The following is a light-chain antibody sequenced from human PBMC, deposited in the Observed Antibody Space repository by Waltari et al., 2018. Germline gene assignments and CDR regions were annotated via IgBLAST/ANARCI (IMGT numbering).Light chain of an antibody. Sequence: FMLTQPHSVSESPGKTVTISCTRRGGFIVSNHVQWYQQRPGSSPTIVIFEDNQRPSGVPDRFSGSIDSSSNSASLTISGLQNEDEADYYCQSYDSNTQIFGGGTKLTVL. V-gene: IGLV6-57*01. J-gene: IGLJ2*01. CDR3: QSYDSNTQI. CDR1: GGFIVSNH. CDR2: EDN.